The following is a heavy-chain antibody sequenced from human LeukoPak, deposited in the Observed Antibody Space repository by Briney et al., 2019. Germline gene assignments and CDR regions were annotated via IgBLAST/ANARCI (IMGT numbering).Heavy chain of an antibody. Sequence: GGSLRLSCSASGFTPTSYAIHWVRQAPGKGLEWVAVISHDGSHKYYADSVKGRFTISRDNSKNTLSLQINTLRPEDTAVYYCARDPQRSYSGYEIDYWGQGTLVTVSS. CDR2: ISHDGSHK. CDR1: GFTPTSYA. CDR3: ARDPQRSYSGYEIDY. V-gene: IGHV3-30*04. D-gene: IGHD5-12*01. J-gene: IGHJ4*02.